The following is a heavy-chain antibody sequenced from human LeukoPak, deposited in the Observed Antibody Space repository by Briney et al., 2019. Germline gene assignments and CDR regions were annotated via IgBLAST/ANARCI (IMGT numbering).Heavy chain of an antibody. CDR3: ARITVAGQFDY. J-gene: IGHJ4*02. Sequence: EASVKVSCKASGYTFSAYTIHWVRQAPGQRFEWMGWIDADNGDTRYSQKFQGRVTITRDTSASTAYMELSSLRSEDTAVYYCARITVAGQFDYWGQGTLVTVSS. D-gene: IGHD6-19*01. V-gene: IGHV1-3*01. CDR1: GYTFSAYT. CDR2: IDADNGDT.